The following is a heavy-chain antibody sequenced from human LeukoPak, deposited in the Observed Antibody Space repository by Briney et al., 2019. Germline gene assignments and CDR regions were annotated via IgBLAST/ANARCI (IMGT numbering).Heavy chain of an antibody. CDR2: ITSGGSST. Sequence: GGSLRLSCAASGFTFSSYWMHWVRQAPGEGLVWVARITSGGSSTSHADSVKGRFTISRDNAKNTLYLQMNSLRAEDTAVYYCARDYAVGESFDIWGQGTLVTVSS. CDR3: ARDYAVGESFDI. CDR1: GFTFSSYW. D-gene: IGHD3-16*01. V-gene: IGHV3-74*01. J-gene: IGHJ3*02.